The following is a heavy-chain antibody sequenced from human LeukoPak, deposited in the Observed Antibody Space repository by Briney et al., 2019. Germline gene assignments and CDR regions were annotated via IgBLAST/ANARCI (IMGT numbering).Heavy chain of an antibody. CDR2: FDPEDGET. V-gene: IGHV1-24*01. D-gene: IGHD5-18*01. J-gene: IGHJ6*02. Sequence: ASVKVSCKVSGYTLTELSMHWVRQAPGKGLEWMGGFDPEDGETIYAQKFQGRVTMTEDTSTDTAYMELSSLRSEDTAVDYCATDLGYGPRNYYYGMDVWGQGTTVTVSS. CDR1: GYTLTELS. CDR3: ATDLGYGPRNYYYGMDV.